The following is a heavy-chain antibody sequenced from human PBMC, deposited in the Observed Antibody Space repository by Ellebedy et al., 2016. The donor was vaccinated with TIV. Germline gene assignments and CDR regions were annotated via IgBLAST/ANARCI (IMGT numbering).Heavy chain of an antibody. CDR2: ISAYNGNT. D-gene: IGHD3-3*01. Sequence: AASVKVSCKASGYSSTDNHLHWVRQAPGQGLEWMGWISAYNGNTNYAQKLQGRVTMTTDTSTSTAYMELRSLRSDDTAVYYCARDAYYDFWSGYYSGYYFDYWGQGTLVTISS. J-gene: IGHJ4*02. CDR3: ARDAYYDFWSGYYSGYYFDY. V-gene: IGHV1-18*04. CDR1: GYSSTDNH.